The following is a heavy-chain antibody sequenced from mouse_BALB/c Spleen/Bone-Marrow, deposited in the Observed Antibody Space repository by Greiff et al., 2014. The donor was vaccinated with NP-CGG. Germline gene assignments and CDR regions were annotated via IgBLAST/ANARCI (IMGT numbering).Heavy chain of an antibody. V-gene: IGHV7-3*02. CDR2: IRNKANGYTT. CDR1: GFTLTDYY. D-gene: IGHD1-1*01. Sequence: EVNVVESGGGLVQPGGSLRLSCATSGFTLTDYYMSWVRQPPGKALEWLGFIRNKANGYTTEYSTSVKGRSTISRDNSQSILYLQMNTLRGEDSAAYYCARDEVLQRAYGYFDVWGAGTTVTVSS. CDR3: ARDEVLQRAYGYFDV. J-gene: IGHJ1*01.